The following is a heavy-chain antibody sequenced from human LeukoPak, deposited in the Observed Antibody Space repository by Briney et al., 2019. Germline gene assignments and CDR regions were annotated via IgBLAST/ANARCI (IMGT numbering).Heavy chain of an antibody. CDR3: ATDRQEGGSGSYWFDP. D-gene: IGHD3-10*01. CDR2: VYHSGST. Sequence: KPSETLSLTCTVSRGSITTYYWSWLRQPAGKGLEWIGNVYHSGSTTYNHSLKSRVSMSVDMSKNQFSLNLRSVTAADTATYYCATDRQEGGSGSYWFDPWGQGTQVTVSS. CDR1: RGSITTYY. V-gene: IGHV4-59*01. J-gene: IGHJ5*02.